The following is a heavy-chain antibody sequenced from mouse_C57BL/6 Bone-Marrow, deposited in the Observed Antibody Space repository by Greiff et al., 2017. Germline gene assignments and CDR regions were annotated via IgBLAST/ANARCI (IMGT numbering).Heavy chain of an antibody. D-gene: IGHD1-1*01. V-gene: IGHV5-6*01. CDR2: ISSGGSYT. CDR3: ARHRLRSPFDY. CDR1: GFTFSSYG. Sequence: VQRVESGGDLVKPGGSLKLSCAASGFTFSSYGMSWVRQTPDKRLEWVATISSGGSYTYYPDSVKGRFPISRDNAKNPLYLQMSSLKSEDTAMYYCARHRLRSPFDYWGQGTILTVSS. J-gene: IGHJ2*01.